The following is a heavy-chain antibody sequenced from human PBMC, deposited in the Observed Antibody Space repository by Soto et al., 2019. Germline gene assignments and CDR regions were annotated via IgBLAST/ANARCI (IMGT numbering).Heavy chain of an antibody. CDR1: GTSVTRNY. V-gene: IGHV4-4*09. J-gene: IGHJ4*02. CDR2: IFSNGNS. D-gene: IGHD2-21*01. CDR3: ARNRGGNSGLFDY. Sequence: QMRLQESGPGLVRPSETLSLTCNVSGTSVTRNYWTWIRQPPGQGLEWIGYIFSNGNSNTNPALKSRVSMSVDTSKNQFSLEVKSVTAADTAVYYCARNRGGNSGLFDYWGLGILVSVSS.